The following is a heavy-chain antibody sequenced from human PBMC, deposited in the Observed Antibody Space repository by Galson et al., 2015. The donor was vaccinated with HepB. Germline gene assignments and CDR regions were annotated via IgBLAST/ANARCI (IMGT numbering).Heavy chain of an antibody. D-gene: IGHD3-22*01. CDR1: GFTFSSYT. J-gene: IGHJ4*02. V-gene: IGHV3-30-3*01. CDR3: ARDYARGVVTVHFDY. CDR2: MSYDGSKK. Sequence: SLRLSCAASGFTFSSYTMHWVRQAPGKGLEWVAVMSYDGSKKYYADSVKGRFTISRENSKNTVYLQMNSLRGEDTAVYYCARDYARGVVTVHFDYWGQGTLVTVSS.